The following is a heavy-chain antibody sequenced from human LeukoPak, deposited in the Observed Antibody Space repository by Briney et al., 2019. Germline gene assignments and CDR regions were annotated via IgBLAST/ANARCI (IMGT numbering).Heavy chain of an antibody. CDR1: GYTFTGYY. Sequence: ASVKVSCKASGYTFTGYYMHWVRQAPGQGLEWMGWINPNSGGTNYAQKFQGRVTMTRDTSISTAYMELSSLRSDDTAVYYCARTITMVRGVIITALPYWGQGTLVTVSS. CDR3: ARTITMVRGVIITALPY. D-gene: IGHD3-10*01. V-gene: IGHV1-2*02. J-gene: IGHJ4*02. CDR2: INPNSGGT.